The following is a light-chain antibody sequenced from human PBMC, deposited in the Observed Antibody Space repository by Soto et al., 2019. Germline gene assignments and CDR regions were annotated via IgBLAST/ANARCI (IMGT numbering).Light chain of an antibody. V-gene: IGKV4-1*01. Sequence: DIVMTQSPGSLALSLGARATISCKSSQTVLYSSNKKNYLAWYQQKPGQPPKLLIYWASTRESGVPDRFICSGSGTSFTLTITNLQAEDVAVYFCQQYYDTPPTFGQGTKVAI. J-gene: IGKJ1*01. CDR2: WAS. CDR3: QQYYDTPPT. CDR1: QTVLYSSNKKNY.